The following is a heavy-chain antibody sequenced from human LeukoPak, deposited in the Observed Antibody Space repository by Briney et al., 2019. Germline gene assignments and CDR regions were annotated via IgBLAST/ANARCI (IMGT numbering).Heavy chain of an antibody. CDR1: GFIFSDYY. CDR2: ISSSGSTI. D-gene: IGHD3-22*01. J-gene: IGHJ4*02. Sequence: PGGSLRLSCAASGFIFSDYYMSWIRQAPGKGLEWVSYISSSGSTIYYADSVKGRFTISRDHAKNSLSLQMNSLTADDTAVYYCAREQWFRCDYWGQGVLVTVSS. V-gene: IGHV3-11*01. CDR3: AREQWFRCDY.